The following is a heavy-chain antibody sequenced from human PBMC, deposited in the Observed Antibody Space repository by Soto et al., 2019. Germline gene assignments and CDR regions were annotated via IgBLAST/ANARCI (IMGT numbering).Heavy chain of an antibody. V-gene: IGHV4-30-4*01. J-gene: IGHJ5*02. D-gene: IGHD2-15*01. CDR2: IYYSGST. CDR3: ARDRVEVVAATPTNWFDP. CDR1: GGSISSGDYY. Sequence: PSETLSLTCTVSGGSISSGDYYWIWVRQPPGKGLEWIGYIYYSGSTYYNPSLKSRVTISVDTSKNQFSLKLSSVTAADTAVYYCARDRVEVVAATPTNWFDPWGQGTLVTVSS.